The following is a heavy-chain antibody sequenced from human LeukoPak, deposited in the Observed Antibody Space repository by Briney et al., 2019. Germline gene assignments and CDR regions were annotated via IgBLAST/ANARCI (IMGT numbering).Heavy chain of an antibody. Sequence: SETLSLTCSVSGGSITTSSYYWGWIRQPPEKGLEWIGSIYYTGGTSYSPSLKSRVTISVDTSKNQFSLKLSSVTAADTAVYYCVRHGGTRVTLVEVYYFDYWGQGTLVTVSS. J-gene: IGHJ4*02. CDR1: GGSITTSSYY. V-gene: IGHV4-39*01. D-gene: IGHD4-11*01. CDR3: VRHGGTRVTLVEVYYFDY. CDR2: IYYTGGT.